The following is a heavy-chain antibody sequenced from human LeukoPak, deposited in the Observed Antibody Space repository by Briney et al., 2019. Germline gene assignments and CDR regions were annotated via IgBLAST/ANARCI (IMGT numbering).Heavy chain of an antibody. CDR3: AKAVAPHYYMDV. Sequence: GGSLRLSCAASGFTFDDYAMHWVRQAPGKGLEWVSGVSWNSGSIGYADSVKGRFTISRDNAKNSLYLQMNSLRAEDMALYYCAKAVAPHYYMDVWGKGTTVTVSS. CDR2: VSWNSGSI. D-gene: IGHD6-19*01. J-gene: IGHJ6*03. CDR1: GFTFDDYA. V-gene: IGHV3-9*03.